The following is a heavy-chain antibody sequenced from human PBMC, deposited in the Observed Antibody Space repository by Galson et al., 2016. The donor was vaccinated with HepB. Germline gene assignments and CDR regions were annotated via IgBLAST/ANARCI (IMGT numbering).Heavy chain of an antibody. CDR2: ISHIFGTT. CDR3: ATVRRDSSSSGQFYYFYMDV. J-gene: IGHJ6*03. V-gene: IGHV1-69*13. CDR1: GGTFGTYD. Sequence: SVKVSCKASGGTFGTYDFNWVRQAPGQGLEWMGGISHIFGTTDYAQKFQGRVTITADESKSTAYMEISSLRSEDTAVYYCATVRRDSSSSGQFYYFYMDVWGIGTTVTVSS. D-gene: IGHD6-6*01.